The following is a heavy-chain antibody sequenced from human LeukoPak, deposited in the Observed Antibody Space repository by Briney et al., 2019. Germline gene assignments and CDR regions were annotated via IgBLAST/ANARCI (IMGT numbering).Heavy chain of an antibody. CDR1: GFTFSNYG. CDR2: IWYDGSNK. V-gene: IGHV3-33*06. Sequence: PGGSLRLSCAASGFTFSNYGMYWVRQAPGKGLEWVAVIWYDGSNKYYADSVKGRFTISRDNSKNTLYLQMNSLRAEDTAVYYCAKVGHGDYYLDYWGQGTLVTVSS. J-gene: IGHJ4*02. D-gene: IGHD4-17*01. CDR3: AKVGHGDYYLDY.